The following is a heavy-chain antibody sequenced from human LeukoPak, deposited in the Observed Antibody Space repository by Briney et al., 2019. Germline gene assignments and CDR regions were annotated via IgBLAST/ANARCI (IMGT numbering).Heavy chain of an antibody. CDR2: IYHSGNT. D-gene: IGHD4-17*01. J-gene: IGHJ4*02. Sequence: SQTLSLTCTVSGGSISSGSYYWSWIRQPPGKGLEWIGSIYHSGNTYYNPSLKSRVTMSVDTSKNQFSLKLSSVTAADTAVYYCARAGYGDSDFDYWGQGTLVTVSS. V-gene: IGHV4-39*07. CDR3: ARAGYGDSDFDY. CDR1: GGSISSGSYY.